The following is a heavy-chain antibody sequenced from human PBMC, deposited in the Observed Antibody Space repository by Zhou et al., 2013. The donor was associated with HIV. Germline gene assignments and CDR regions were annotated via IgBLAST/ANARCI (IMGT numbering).Heavy chain of an antibody. D-gene: IGHD3-22*01. V-gene: IGHV1-69*12. CDR3: AGYSSGYNWLRY. CDR2: TIPHFGVI. J-gene: IGHJ4*02. CDR1: EVSFSHYA. Sequence: QVRLMQSGAAVKKPGSSVKISCQASEVSFSHYAVNWVRQAPGQRQRLEWMGGTIPHFGVINPVQKFKDRLRLTADASTATVYMDLSGLEFADTAVYYCAGYSSGYNWLRYWGQGTLVTVSS.